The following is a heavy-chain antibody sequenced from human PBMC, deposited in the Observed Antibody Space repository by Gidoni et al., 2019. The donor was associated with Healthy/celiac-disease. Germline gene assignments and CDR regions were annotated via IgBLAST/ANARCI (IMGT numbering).Heavy chain of an antibody. J-gene: IGHJ4*02. CDR3: ARDNEGYSSSWSFDY. CDR2: ISSSRSYI. V-gene: IGHV3-21*01. CDR1: GFTFSSYS. Sequence: EVQLVESGGGLVKPGGSLRLSCAASGFTFSSYSMNWVRQAPGKGLEWVSSISSSRSYIYYADSVKGRFTISRDNAKNSLYLQMNSLRAEDTAVYYCARDNEGYSSSWSFDYWGQGTLVTVSS. D-gene: IGHD6-13*01.